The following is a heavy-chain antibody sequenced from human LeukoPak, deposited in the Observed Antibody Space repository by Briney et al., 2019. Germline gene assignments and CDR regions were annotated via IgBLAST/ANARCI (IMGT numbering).Heavy chain of an antibody. Sequence: GASVKVSCKASGYTFTSYYMHWVRQAPGQGLEWMGRIIPILGIANYAQKFQGRVTITADKSTSTAYMELSSLRSEDTAVYYCARGHIAVAGTFDYWGQGTLVTVSS. J-gene: IGHJ4*02. CDR2: IIPILGIA. V-gene: IGHV1-69*04. CDR1: GYTFTSYY. D-gene: IGHD6-19*01. CDR3: ARGHIAVAGTFDY.